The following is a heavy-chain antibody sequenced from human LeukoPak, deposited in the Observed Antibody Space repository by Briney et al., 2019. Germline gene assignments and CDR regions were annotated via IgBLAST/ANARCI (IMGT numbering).Heavy chain of an antibody. CDR1: GYTFTGYY. J-gene: IGHJ5*02. CDR2: INPNSGGT. CDR3: ARGTPDFWSGYYVS. D-gene: IGHD3-3*01. Sequence: ASVKVSCKASGYTFTGYYMHGVRQAPGQGLEWMGRINPNSGGTNYAQKFQGRDTMTRDTSISTAYMELSRLRADDTAVYYCARGTPDFWSGYYVSWGQGTLVTVSS. V-gene: IGHV1-2*06.